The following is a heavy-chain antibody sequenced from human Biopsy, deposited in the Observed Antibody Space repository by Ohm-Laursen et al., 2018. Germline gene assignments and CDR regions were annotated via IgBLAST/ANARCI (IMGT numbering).Heavy chain of an antibody. CDR3: ARALDYYDPYYYYAMDV. Sequence: SDTLSLTCAVYGGSFSGYYWTRIRQPPGKGLEWIGEINHRGSASYNPSLKSRITVLVDTSKNQFSLKLRSVSAADTAVYFCARALDYYDPYYYYAMDVWGQGTSVTVSS. CDR2: INHRGSA. D-gene: IGHD3-16*01. CDR1: GGSFSGYY. J-gene: IGHJ6*02. V-gene: IGHV4-34*01.